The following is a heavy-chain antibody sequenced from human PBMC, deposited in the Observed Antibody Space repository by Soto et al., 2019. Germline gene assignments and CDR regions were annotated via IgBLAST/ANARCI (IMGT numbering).Heavy chain of an antibody. J-gene: IGHJ6*02. D-gene: IGHD3-10*01. CDR2: ISYDGSKK. CDR1: GFTFSSYG. CDR3: AKDRGSGSSNYYYGMDV. V-gene: IGHV3-30*18. Sequence: QVQLVESGGGVVQPGRSLRLSCAASGFTFSSYGMHWVRQAPGKGLEWVAVISYDGSKKYYADSVKGRFTISRDNSKNTLFLQMSSLSAEDTAVYYCAKDRGSGSSNYYYGMDVWGQGTTVTVSS.